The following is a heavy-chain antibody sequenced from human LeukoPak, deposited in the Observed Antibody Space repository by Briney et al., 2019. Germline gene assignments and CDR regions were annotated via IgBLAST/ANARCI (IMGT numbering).Heavy chain of an antibody. Sequence: SQTLSLTCAVSGGSISSGGYSWSWIRQPPGKGLEWIGHIYHSGSTYYNPSLKSRVTISVDRSKNQFSLKLSSVTAADTAVYYCARASYDILTGYYRGDAFDIWGQGTMVTVSS. D-gene: IGHD3-9*01. V-gene: IGHV4-30-2*01. CDR3: ARASYDILTGYYRGDAFDI. J-gene: IGHJ3*02. CDR1: GGSISSGGYS. CDR2: IYHSGST.